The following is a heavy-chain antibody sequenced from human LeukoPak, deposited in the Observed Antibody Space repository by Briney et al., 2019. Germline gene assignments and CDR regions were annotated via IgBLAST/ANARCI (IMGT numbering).Heavy chain of an antibody. CDR1: GFTFSSYA. V-gene: IGHV3-7*01. CDR2: IKQDGSEK. J-gene: IGHJ3*02. D-gene: IGHD5-12*01. Sequence: GGSLRLSCAASGFTFSSYAMSWVRQAPGKGLEWVANIKQDGSEKYYVDSVKGRFTISRDNTKNSLFLQMNSLRAEDTAVYYCTRDQRGGWLRIANDAFDIWGQGTMVTVSS. CDR3: TRDQRGGWLRIANDAFDI.